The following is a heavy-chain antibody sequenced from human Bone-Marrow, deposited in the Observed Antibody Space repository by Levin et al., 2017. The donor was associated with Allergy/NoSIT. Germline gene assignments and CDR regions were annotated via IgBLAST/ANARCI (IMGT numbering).Heavy chain of an antibody. J-gene: IGHJ6*02. CDR2: ISNTGTTV. V-gene: IGHV3-48*03. CDR1: GFTLSQYD. D-gene: IGHD2/OR15-2a*01. Sequence: PGGSLRLSCVASGFTLSQYDMIWVRQSPGKGLEWLSTISNTGTTVSFAYSVKGRFTVSRDNTKKSLFLEMNSLRADDTAIYYCARGSFRIARLLAYYDGLDVWGPGTKVSVSS. CDR3: ARGSFRIARLLAYYDGLDV.